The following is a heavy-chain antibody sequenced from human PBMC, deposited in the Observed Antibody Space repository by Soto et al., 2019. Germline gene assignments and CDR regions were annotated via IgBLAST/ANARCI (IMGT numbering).Heavy chain of an antibody. D-gene: IGHD3-10*01. CDR2: IYYSGST. Sequence: QVQLQESGPGLVKPSETLSLTCTVSGGSISSYYWSWIRQPPGKGLEWIGYIYYSGSTNYNPSLKSRVTISVDTSKNQFSLKLSSVTAADTAVYYCATSSYYGSGWIWFDPWGQGTLVTVSS. V-gene: IGHV4-59*01. CDR1: GGSISSYY. CDR3: ATSSYYGSGWIWFDP. J-gene: IGHJ5*02.